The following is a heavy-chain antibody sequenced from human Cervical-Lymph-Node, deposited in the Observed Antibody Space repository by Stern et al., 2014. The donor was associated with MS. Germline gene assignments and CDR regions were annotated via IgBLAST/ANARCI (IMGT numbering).Heavy chain of an antibody. CDR3: ARELSGMYGMDV. CDR1: GGSLNNGDYY. Sequence: LQLQESGPGLVKPSQTLSPTCTVSGGSLNNGDYYWSWVRQHPGKGLEWLGYIYYSGATYYNPSLKGRLTISVDTSKRHFSLKLTSVTAADTAVYYCARELSGMYGMDVWGQGTTVTVSS. J-gene: IGHJ6*02. D-gene: IGHD1-1*01. V-gene: IGHV4-31*03. CDR2: IYYSGAT.